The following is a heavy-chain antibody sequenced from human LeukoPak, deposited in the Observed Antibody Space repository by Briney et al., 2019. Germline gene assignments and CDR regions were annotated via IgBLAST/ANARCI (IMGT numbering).Heavy chain of an antibody. V-gene: IGHV3-33*01. CDR1: GFTFSSYG. D-gene: IGHD3-16*01. J-gene: IGHJ3*02. Sequence: SGGSLRLSCAASGFTFSSYGMHWVRQAPGKGLEWVAVILNDGSQEKYADSVKGRFTISRDNSKNTLFLQMNSLRAEDTAVYYCARDDALGDNPMDIWGQGTMVTVSS. CDR2: ILNDGSQE. CDR3: ARDDALGDNPMDI.